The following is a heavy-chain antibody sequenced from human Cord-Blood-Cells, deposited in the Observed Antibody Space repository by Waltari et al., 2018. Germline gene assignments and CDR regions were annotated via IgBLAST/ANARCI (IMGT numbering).Heavy chain of an antibody. Sequence: EGQLVEFGGGLVQPGGPLRLDCAPHGFTFRRSWMNWGRQAPGKGQVLPARIKSVGRSTSQGDSGKGRFPISRDNAKNTLYLQMNSLRAADTAVYYCARVSFWSGYPFDPWGQGTLVTVSS. CDR3: ARVSFWSGYPFDP. CDR1: GFTFRRSW. D-gene: IGHD3-3*01. CDR2: IKSVGRST. J-gene: IGHJ5*02. V-gene: IGHV3-74*01.